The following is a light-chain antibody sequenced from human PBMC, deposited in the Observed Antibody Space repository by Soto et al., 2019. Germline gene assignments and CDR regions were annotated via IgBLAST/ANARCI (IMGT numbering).Light chain of an antibody. CDR1: SSDVGSYDL. CDR2: AAN. CDR3: CSFAGSSTLV. J-gene: IGLJ2*01. V-gene: IGLV2-23*01. Sequence: QSVLTQPASVSGSPGQSITISCTGTSSDVGSYDLVSWYQQHPGKAPKVMNYAANKRPSGVSNRFSGSKSGNTASLTISGLQAEDEADYYCCSFAGSSTLVFGGGTKLTVL.